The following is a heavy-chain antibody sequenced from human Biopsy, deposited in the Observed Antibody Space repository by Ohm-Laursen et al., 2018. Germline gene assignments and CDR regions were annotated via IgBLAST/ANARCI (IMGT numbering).Heavy chain of an antibody. V-gene: IGHV4-59*02. J-gene: IGHJ6*02. D-gene: IGHD4-11*01. Sequence: GTLSLTCTVSGDSVTKYYWSWIRQPPGKGLEWIGHIYYSVITNYNPSLQSRVSISVDTSRNQVSLTLSSVTAADTAVYCCARDSGILNYGNFKYYHYYGMDVWGQGTKVTVSS. CDR1: GDSVTKYY. CDR2: IYYSVIT. CDR3: ARDSGILNYGNFKYYHYYGMDV.